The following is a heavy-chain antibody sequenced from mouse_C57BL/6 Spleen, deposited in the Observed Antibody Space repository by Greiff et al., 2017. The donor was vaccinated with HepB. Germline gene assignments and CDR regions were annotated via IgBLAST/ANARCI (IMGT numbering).Heavy chain of an antibody. J-gene: IGHJ2*01. CDR1: GYTFTSYW. D-gene: IGHD2-1*01. CDR3: ARGDYGNLYYFDY. V-gene: IGHV1-55*01. CDR2: IYPGSGST. Sequence: QVQLQQSGAELVKPGASVKMSCKASGYTFTSYWITWVKQRPGQGLEWIGDIYPGSGSTNYNEKFKSKATLTVDTSSSTAYMQLSSLTSEDSAVYYCARGDYGNLYYFDYWGQGTTLTVSS.